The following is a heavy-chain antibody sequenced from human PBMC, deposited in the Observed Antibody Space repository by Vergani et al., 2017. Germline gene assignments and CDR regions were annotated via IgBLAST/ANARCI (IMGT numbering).Heavy chain of an antibody. V-gene: IGHV4-34*01. J-gene: IGHJ4*02. D-gene: IGHD3-22*01. Sequence: QVQLQQWGAGLLKPSETLSLTCAVYGRSFSGYYWSWIRQPPGKGLEWIGEINHSGSTNYNPSLKSRVTISVDTSKNQFSLKLSSVTAADTAVYYCARGLGITMIVLDYWGQGTLVTVSS. CDR2: INHSGST. CDR1: GRSFSGYY. CDR3: ARGLGITMIVLDY.